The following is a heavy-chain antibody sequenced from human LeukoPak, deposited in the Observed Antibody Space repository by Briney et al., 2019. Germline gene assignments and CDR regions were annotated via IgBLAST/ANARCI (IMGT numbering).Heavy chain of an antibody. CDR2: INHSGST. Sequence: GSLRLSCAASGFTFSNFAIHWVRQAPGKGLEWIGEINHSGSTNYNPSLKSRVTISADTSKNQFSLKLSSVTAADTAVYYCARVLAARLSYYYYMDVWGKGTTVTISS. CDR1: GFTFSNFA. D-gene: IGHD6-6*01. CDR3: ARVLAARLSYYYYMDV. J-gene: IGHJ6*03. V-gene: IGHV4-34*01.